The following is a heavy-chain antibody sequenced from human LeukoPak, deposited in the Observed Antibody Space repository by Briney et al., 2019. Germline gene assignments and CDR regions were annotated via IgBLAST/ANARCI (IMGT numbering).Heavy chain of an antibody. D-gene: IGHD3-3*02. CDR3: ARGGHFGSFDY. V-gene: IGHV3-7*01. CDR2: IKQDGSEK. CDR1: GFTFSSYL. Sequence: GGSLRLSCAASGFTFSSYLMSWVRQAPGKGLEWVANIKQDGSEKYYVDSVKGRFTISRDNAKNSLCLQMNSLRAEGTAVYYCARGGHFGSFDYWGQGTLVTVSS. J-gene: IGHJ4*02.